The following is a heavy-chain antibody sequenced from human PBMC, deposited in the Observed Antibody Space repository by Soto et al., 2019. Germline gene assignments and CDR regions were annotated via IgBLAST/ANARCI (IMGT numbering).Heavy chain of an antibody. CDR3: ARVSELWFGDY. CDR1: GGSISSGDYY. J-gene: IGHJ4*02. Sequence: PSETLSLTCTVSGGSISSGDYYWSWIRQPPGKGLEWIGYIYYSGSTYYNPSLKSRVTISVDTSKNQFSLKLSSVTAADTAVYYCARVSELWFGDYWGKGTLVTVSS. D-gene: IGHD3-10*01. CDR2: IYYSGST. V-gene: IGHV4-30-4*01.